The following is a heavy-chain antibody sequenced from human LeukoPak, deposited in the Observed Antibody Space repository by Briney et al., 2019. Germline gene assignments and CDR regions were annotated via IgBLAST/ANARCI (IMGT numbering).Heavy chain of an antibody. CDR1: GGSISSGGYY. J-gene: IGHJ5*02. Sequence: SETLSLTCTVSGGSISSGGYYWSWIRQHPGKVLEWIGYIYYSGSTYYNPSLKGRVTISVDTSKNQFSLKLSSVTAADTAVYYCARAEMCSSTSCRGGNWFDPWGQGTLVTVSS. D-gene: IGHD2-2*01. V-gene: IGHV4-31*03. CDR3: ARAEMCSSTSCRGGNWFDP. CDR2: IYYSGST.